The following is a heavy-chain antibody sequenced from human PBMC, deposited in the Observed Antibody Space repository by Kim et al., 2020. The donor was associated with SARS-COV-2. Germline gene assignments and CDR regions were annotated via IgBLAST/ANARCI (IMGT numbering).Heavy chain of an antibody. D-gene: IGHD3-22*01. J-gene: IGHJ4*02. CDR3: AATQYDSSGYYHFDH. V-gene: IGHV1-69*13. CDR2: IIPIFGIT. CDR1: GGTFSTFA. Sequence: SVKVSCKASGGTFSTFAIYWVRQAPGQGLEWMGGIIPIFGITNYAQTFQDRVTITADDSTSTAYLELSSLRSEDTAFYYFAATQYDSSGYYHFDHWGQGTLVTVSS.